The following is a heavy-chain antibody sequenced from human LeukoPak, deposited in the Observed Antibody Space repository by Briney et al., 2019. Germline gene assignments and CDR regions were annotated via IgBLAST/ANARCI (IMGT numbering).Heavy chain of an antibody. J-gene: IGHJ4*02. D-gene: IGHD5-24*01. V-gene: IGHV1-24*01. CDR3: ATSTGPRGRWLQFGEAY. CDR2: FYPEDGET. CDR1: VYTLTELS. Sequence: ASVNVSRTVSVYTLTELSMHGVRQAPGKGVEGVGGFYPEDGETIYSQKFQSRVTMPEDTSTDTAYMELSSLRSEETAVYYGATSTGPRGRWLQFGEAYWGQGTLVTVSS.